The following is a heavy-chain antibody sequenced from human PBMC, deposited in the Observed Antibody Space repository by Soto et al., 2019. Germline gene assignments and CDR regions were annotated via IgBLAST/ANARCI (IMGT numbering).Heavy chain of an antibody. D-gene: IGHD5-12*01. CDR2: ISYSSSSTI. CDR1: GFTISTYS. V-gene: IGHV3-48*02. J-gene: IGHJ4*02. CDR3: AREMATITEIDY. Sequence: EVQLVESEGGLVQPGGSLRLSCATSGFTISTYSMHWVRQAPGKGLEWLSYISYSSSSTIYYADSVKDRFTISRDNARNPLYLQMNSLRDEDTAVYYCAREMATITEIDYWGQGTLVTVSS.